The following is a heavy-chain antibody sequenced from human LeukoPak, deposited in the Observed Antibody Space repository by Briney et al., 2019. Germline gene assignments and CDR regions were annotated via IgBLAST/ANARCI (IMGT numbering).Heavy chain of an antibody. V-gene: IGHV3-21*01. Sequence: GGSLRLSCAASGFTFSSYSMNWVRQAPGKWLEWVSSITSSGNYIYYTDSVKGRFTISRDNAKTSLYLQMNSLRAEDTAVYYCAREGYSSVWSGSFDYWGQGILVTVSS. CDR1: GFTFSSYS. J-gene: IGHJ4*02. CDR2: ITSSGNYI. CDR3: AREGYSSVWSGSFDY. D-gene: IGHD6-19*01.